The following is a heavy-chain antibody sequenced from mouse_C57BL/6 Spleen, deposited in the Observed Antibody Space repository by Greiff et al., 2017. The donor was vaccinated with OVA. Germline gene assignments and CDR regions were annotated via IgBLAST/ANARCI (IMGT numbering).Heavy chain of an antibody. V-gene: IGHV1-82*01. J-gene: IGHJ2*01. CDR2: IYPGDGDT. CDR1: GYAFSSSW. CDR3: ARSDYFDY. Sequence: QVQLKESGPELVKPGASVKISCKASGYAFSSSWMNWVKQRPGKGLEWIGRIYPGDGDTNYNGKFKGKATLTADKSSSTAYMQLSSLTSEDSAVYFCARSDYFDYWGQGTTLTVSS.